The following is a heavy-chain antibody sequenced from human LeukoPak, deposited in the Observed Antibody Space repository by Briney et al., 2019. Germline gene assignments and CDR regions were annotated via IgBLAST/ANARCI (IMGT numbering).Heavy chain of an antibody. CDR1: GFTFSNYG. CDR3: ARGHSSSWYNFDY. V-gene: IGHV3-33*01. D-gene: IGHD6-13*01. Sequence: GGSLRLSCGASGFTFSNYGMHWVRQAPGKGLEWVAVIWFDGSNKYYVDSVKGRFTISRDNSRDTLYLQMNSLRAEDTAVYSCARGHSSSWYNFDYWGQGTLVTVSS. CDR2: IWFDGSNK. J-gene: IGHJ4*02.